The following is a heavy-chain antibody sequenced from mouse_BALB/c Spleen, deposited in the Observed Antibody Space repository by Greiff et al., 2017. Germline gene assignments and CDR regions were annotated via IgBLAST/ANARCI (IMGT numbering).Heavy chain of an antibody. CDR3: ASHDYDEETAMDY. J-gene: IGHJ4*01. CDR1: GFNIKDTY. D-gene: IGHD2-4*01. CDR2: IDPANGNT. Sequence: EVQLQQSGAELVKPGASVKLSCTASGFNIKDTYMHWVKQRPEQGLEWIGRIDPANGNTKYDPKFQGKATITADTSSNTAYLQLSSLTSEDTAVYYCASHDYDEETAMDYWGQGTSVTVSS. V-gene: IGHV14-3*02.